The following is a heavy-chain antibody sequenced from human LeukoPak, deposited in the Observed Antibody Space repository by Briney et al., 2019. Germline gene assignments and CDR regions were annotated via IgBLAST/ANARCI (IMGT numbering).Heavy chain of an antibody. CDR2: ITSSGSGT. J-gene: IGHJ4*02. Sequence: PGGSLRLSCAASEVSFGNCAMSWVRQAPGKGLQWVSAITSSGSGTYYADSVKGRFTISRDNSKNTLYLQMNSLRAEDTAVYYCAKKMGTGNFYFDYWGQGTLVTVSS. CDR3: AKKMGTGNFYFDY. V-gene: IGHV3-23*01. D-gene: IGHD3-10*01. CDR1: EVSFGNCA.